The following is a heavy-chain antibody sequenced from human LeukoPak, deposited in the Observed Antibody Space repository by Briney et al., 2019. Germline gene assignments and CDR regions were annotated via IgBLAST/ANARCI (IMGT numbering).Heavy chain of an antibody. CDR1: GFTFSSYA. V-gene: IGHV3-23*01. CDR2: ISNSGDTT. Sequence: GGSLRLSCAASGFTFSSYAMSWVRQAPGKGLEWVSVISNSGDTTYYADSVKGRFTISRDNSKNTLALQMNSLRAEDTVVYYCATNWNLDYWGQGALVTVSS. CDR3: ATNWNLDY. D-gene: IGHD1-1*01. J-gene: IGHJ4*02.